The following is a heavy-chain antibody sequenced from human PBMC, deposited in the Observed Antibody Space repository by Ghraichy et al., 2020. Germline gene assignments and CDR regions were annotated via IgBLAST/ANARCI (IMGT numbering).Heavy chain of an antibody. CDR2: IYYSGST. CDR3: ARLLYFSASGSYYPTLDY. V-gene: IGHV4-39*01. D-gene: IGHD3-10*01. Sequence: ETLSLTCTVSGDSISNSNYYWGWIRQPPGKGLEWIGSIYYSGSTYYNPSLKSRVTIFVDTSKNQFSLKMSSVTAADTAVYYCARLLYFSASGSYYPTLDYWGQGTLVTVSS. CDR1: GDSISNSNYY. J-gene: IGHJ4*02.